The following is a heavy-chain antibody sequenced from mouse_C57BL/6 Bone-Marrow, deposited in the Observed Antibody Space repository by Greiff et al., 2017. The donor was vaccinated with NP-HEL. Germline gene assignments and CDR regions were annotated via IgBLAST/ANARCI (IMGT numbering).Heavy chain of an antibody. CDR1: GYTFTSYW. CDR2: IDPSDSYT. J-gene: IGHJ1*03. CDR3: ASLVPWYFDV. Sequence: VQLQQPGAEPVMPGASVKLSCKASGYTFTSYWMHWVKQRPGQGLEWIGEIDPSDSYTNYNQKFKGKSTLTVDKSSSTAYMQLSSLTSEDSAVYYCASLVPWYFDVWGTGTTVTVSS. D-gene: IGHD2-10*02. V-gene: IGHV1-69*01.